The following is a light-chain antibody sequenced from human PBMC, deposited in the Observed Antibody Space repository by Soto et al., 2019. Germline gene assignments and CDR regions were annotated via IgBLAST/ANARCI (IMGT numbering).Light chain of an antibody. CDR3: QQYYITPLS. CDR1: QRVLYSTNNKNY. J-gene: IGKJ4*01. Sequence: DIVMTQSPDSLAVSLGERATINCKSSQRVLYSTNNKNYLAWYEQKPGQPPKLLIYWAATRESGVPDRFSGSGSGTDCPLTISSLQAEDVAVYYCQQYYITPLSFGGGTQVEIK. V-gene: IGKV4-1*01. CDR2: WAA.